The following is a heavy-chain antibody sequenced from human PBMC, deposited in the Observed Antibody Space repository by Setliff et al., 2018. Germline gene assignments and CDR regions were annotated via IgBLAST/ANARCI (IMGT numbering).Heavy chain of an antibody. V-gene: IGHV3-7*01. CDR1: GFIFSDYS. D-gene: IGHD3-16*01. Sequence: PGGSLRLSCAASGFIFSDYSMSWVRQAPGKGLEWVANIKQDGSEKYYVDSVKGRFTISRDNAKNSLYLQMNSLRAEDTAVYYCARDGGEYWGQGTLVTVSS. CDR3: ARDGGEY. J-gene: IGHJ4*02. CDR2: IKQDGSEK.